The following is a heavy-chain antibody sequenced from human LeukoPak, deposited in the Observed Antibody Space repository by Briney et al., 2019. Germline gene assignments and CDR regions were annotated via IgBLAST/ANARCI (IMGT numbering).Heavy chain of an antibody. V-gene: IGHV3-23*01. J-gene: IGHJ5*02. CDR1: GVTFSSYA. Sequence: PGGSLRLSCAASGVTFSSYAMSWVRQAPGKGLEWVSAISGSGGSTYYADSVKGRFTISRDNSKNTLYLQMNSLRAEDTAVYYCAKDFWSGYYSPGNWLDPWGQGTLVTVSS. D-gene: IGHD3-3*01. CDR2: ISGSGGST. CDR3: AKDFWSGYYSPGNWLDP.